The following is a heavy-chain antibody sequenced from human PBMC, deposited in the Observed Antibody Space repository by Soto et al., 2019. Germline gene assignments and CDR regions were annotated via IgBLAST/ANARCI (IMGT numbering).Heavy chain of an antibody. J-gene: IGHJ4*02. CDR2: IYYSGST. D-gene: IGHD3-10*01. CDR3: ARDSRGTPLDY. V-gene: IGHV4-31*03. CDR1: GGSISSGGYY. Sequence: SETLSLTCTVSGGSISSGGYYWSWIRQHPGKGLEWIGYIYYSGSTYYNPSLKSRVTISVDTSKNQFSLKLSSVTAADTAVYYCARDSRGTPLDYWGQGTLVTVSS.